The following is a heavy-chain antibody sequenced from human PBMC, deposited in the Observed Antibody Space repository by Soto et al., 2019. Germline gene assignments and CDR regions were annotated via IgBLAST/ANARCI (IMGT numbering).Heavy chain of an antibody. Sequence: QLQLQESGPGLVKPSETLSLTCTVSGGSISSSSYYWGWIRQPPGKGLEWIGSIYYSGSTYYNPSLKSRVTLSVDTSKNQFSLKLSSVTAADTAVYYCARRVTSYYYYMDVWGKGTTVTVSS. CDR3: ARRVTSYYYYMDV. CDR2: IYYSGST. CDR1: GGSISSSSYY. D-gene: IGHD2-21*02. J-gene: IGHJ6*03. V-gene: IGHV4-39*01.